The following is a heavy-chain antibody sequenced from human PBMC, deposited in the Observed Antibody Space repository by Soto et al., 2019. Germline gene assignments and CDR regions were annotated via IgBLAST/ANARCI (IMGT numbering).Heavy chain of an antibody. CDR1: GDSVSSNSAA. V-gene: IGHV6-1*01. D-gene: IGHD6-19*01. J-gene: IGHJ4*02. CDR2: TYYRSKWHN. CDR3: AGQHQWLDS. Sequence: QVQLQQSGPGLVKPSQTLSLTCAISGDSVSSNSAAGNWLRRSPSSGLEGLGRTYYRSKWHNDYALSVKSRIIIKPDTSKNQFSLQLTSVTPEDTAVDYCAGQHQWLDSWGQGKLGTVSS.